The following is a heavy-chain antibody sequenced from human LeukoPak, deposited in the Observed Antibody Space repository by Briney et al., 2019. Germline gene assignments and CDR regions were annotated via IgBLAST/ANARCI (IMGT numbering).Heavy chain of an antibody. J-gene: IGHJ6*03. V-gene: IGHV3-23*01. CDR2: ISGSGGIP. Sequence: GGSLRLSCAASGFTFSSYAMIWVRQAPGKGLEWVSAISGSGGIPHYADSVKGRFTISRDNSKNTMFLQMNSLRADDTAVYFCAKSGQLDRSGYYLTNFHYYHYMDVWGKGTTVTVSS. CDR3: AKSGQLDRSGYYLTNFHYYHYMDV. CDR1: GFTFSSYA. D-gene: IGHD3-22*01.